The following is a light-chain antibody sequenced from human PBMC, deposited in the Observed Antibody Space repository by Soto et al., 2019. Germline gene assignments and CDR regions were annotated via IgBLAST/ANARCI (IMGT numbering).Light chain of an antibody. CDR2: GAY. J-gene: IGKJ2*01. V-gene: IGKV3-20*01. Sequence: VVLTQSPVTLSLSPGERATLSCRAGQSVSSEYIAWYQQRTGLAPRLLIYGAYTRATGIPDRFSGSGSGTDFTLTISRLQPEDFAVYYCQQYGPTPLYTFGRGTRLEIK. CDR3: QQYGPTPLYT. CDR1: QSVSSEY.